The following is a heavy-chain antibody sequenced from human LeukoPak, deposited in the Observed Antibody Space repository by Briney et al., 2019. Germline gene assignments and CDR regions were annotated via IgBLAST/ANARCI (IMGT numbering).Heavy chain of an antibody. V-gene: IGHV3-21*01. CDR2: ISSSSSYI. CDR1: GFTFSSYS. CDR3: TTVVAGSYLGSYFDY. Sequence: SGGSLRLSCAASGFTFSSYSMNWVRQAPGKGLEWVSSISSSSSYIYYADSVKGRFTISRDNAKNSLYLQMNSLRAEDTAVYYCTTVVAGSYLGSYFDYWGQGTLVTVSS. D-gene: IGHD1-26*01. J-gene: IGHJ4*02.